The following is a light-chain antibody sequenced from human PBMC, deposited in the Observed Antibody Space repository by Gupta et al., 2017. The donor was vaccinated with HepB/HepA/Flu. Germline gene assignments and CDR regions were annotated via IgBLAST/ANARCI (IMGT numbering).Light chain of an antibody. J-gene: IGKJ1*01. CDR1: QRLVSSDGNTY. Sequence: DVVVTQSPLSLPVTLGQPASISCSCSQRLVSSDGNTYLNWFQQRPGQSPRRLIYKVSNRDSGVPDRFSGSGSGTDFTLPMMRVDAEDVGVYSCRQGADLPSTFGQGTKVEVK. CDR3: RQGADLPST. V-gene: IGKV2-30*01. CDR2: KVS.